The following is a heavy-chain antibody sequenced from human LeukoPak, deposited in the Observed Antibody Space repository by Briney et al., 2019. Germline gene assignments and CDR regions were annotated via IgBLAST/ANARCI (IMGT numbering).Heavy chain of an antibody. CDR1: GFTFDEYA. Sequence: GGSLRLSCAASGFTFDEYAMHWVRQAPGKGLEWVSGISGSGGSTYYADSVKGRFTISRDNSKNTLYLQMNSLRAEDTAVYYCAKDGSSSSWFTHYFDYWGQGTLVTVSS. J-gene: IGHJ4*02. V-gene: IGHV3-23*01. CDR2: ISGSGGST. CDR3: AKDGSSSSWFTHYFDY. D-gene: IGHD6-13*01.